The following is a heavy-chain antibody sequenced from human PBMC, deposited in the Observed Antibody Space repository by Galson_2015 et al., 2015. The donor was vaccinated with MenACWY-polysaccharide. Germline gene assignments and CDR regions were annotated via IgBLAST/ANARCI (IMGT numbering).Heavy chain of an antibody. J-gene: IGHJ2*01. Sequence: ETLSLTCTVPGGSISSYYWNWLRQPPGKGLEWVGYINYSGSTNHNPSLKSRVTMSVDTSKNQFSLNLTSVTDADTAVYYCARAIAVAGQRRDFDLWGRGTLVTVSS. CDR3: ARAIAVAGQRRDFDL. V-gene: IGHV4-59*01. CDR1: GGSISSYY. D-gene: IGHD6-19*01. CDR2: INYSGST.